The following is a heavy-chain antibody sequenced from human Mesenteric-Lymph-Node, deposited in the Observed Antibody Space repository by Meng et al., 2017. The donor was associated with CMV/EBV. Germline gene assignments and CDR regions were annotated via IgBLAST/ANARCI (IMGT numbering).Heavy chain of an antibody. CDR3: ARDSIAAAGTWDY. D-gene: IGHD6-13*01. J-gene: IGHJ4*02. CDR2: ISTDNGNT. V-gene: IGHV1-18*01. Sequence: ASVKVSCKASGYTFTNYGISWVRQAPGQGLEWMGWISTDNGNTNYSQKLQGRVTVTTDESTSTAYMELSSLRSEDTAVYYCARDSIAAAGTWDYWGQGTLVTVSS. CDR1: GYTFTNYG.